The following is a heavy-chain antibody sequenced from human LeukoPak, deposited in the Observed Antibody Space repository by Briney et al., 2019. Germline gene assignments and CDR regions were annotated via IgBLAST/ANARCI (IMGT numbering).Heavy chain of an antibody. CDR3: ARVSGRGWHFDY. Sequence: PGGSLRLSCAASGFTFSNYEMNWVRQAPGKGLEWVSFISTSGSLIYYADSVKGRFTISRDNAKNSLYLQMNGLRAEDTAIYYCARVSGRGWHFDYWGQGTLVTVSS. D-gene: IGHD1-26*01. CDR2: ISTSGSLI. V-gene: IGHV3-48*03. CDR1: GFTFSNYE. J-gene: IGHJ4*02.